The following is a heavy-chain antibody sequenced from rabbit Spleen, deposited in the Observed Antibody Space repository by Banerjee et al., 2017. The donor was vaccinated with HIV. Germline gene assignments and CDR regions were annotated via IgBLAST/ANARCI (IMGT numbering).Heavy chain of an antibody. D-gene: IGHD8-1*01. Sequence: QSLEESGGDLVKPGASLTLTCTASGFSSSSRYYMCWVRQAPGKGLEWIACIDAGSSGFTYFATWAKGRFTCSKTSSTTVTLQMTSLTAADTATYFCARDSASSFSSYGMDLWGPGTLVTVS. CDR1: GFSSSSRYY. CDR2: IDAGSSGFT. J-gene: IGHJ6*01. CDR3: ARDSASSFSSYGMDL. V-gene: IGHV1S40*01.